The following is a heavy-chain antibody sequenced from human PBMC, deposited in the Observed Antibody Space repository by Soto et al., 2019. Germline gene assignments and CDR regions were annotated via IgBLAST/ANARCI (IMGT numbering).Heavy chain of an antibody. Sequence: ASVKVSCKASGYTFTGYYMHWLRQSPGQGLEWMGWINPNSGGTNYAQKFQGRVTMTRDTSISTAYMELSRLRSDDTAVYYRARGGSGGSCYFPCYYYYGMDVWGQGTTVTVSS. CDR2: INPNSGGT. CDR3: ARGGSGGSCYFPCYYYYGMDV. V-gene: IGHV1-2*02. J-gene: IGHJ6*02. CDR1: GYTFTGYY. D-gene: IGHD2-15*01.